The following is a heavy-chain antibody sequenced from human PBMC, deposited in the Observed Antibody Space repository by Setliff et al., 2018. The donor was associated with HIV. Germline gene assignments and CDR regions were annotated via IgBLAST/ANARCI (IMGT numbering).Heavy chain of an antibody. CDR1: GLTFSTSW. Sequence: GGSLRLSCAASGLTFSTSWMQWVRQSPGEGLLWVARLNPEANYIHYADSVKGRFTISRDNAKNSLYLQMNSLRAEDTAVYYCARSHYDSRGYYYRGDAFDIWGLGTMVTVSS. J-gene: IGHJ3*02. CDR3: ARSHYDSRGYYYRGDAFDI. V-gene: IGHV3-74*01. CDR2: LNPEANYI. D-gene: IGHD3-22*01.